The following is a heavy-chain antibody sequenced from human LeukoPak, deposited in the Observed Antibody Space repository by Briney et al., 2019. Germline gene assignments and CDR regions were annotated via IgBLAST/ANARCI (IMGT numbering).Heavy chain of an antibody. CDR3: ARGRRFYQLVSPLDY. V-gene: IGHV4-34*01. CDR1: GGSFSGYY. CDR2: INHSGST. Sequence: PSETLSLTCAVYGGSFSGYYWSWIRQPPGKGLEWIGEINHSGSTNYNPSLKSRVTISVDTSKNQFSLKLSSVTAADTAVYYCARGRRFYQLVSPLDYWGQGTLVTVSS. D-gene: IGHD6-13*01. J-gene: IGHJ4*02.